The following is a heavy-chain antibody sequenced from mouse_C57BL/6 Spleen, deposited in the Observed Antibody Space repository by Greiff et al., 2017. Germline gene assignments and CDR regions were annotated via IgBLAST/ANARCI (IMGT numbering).Heavy chain of an antibody. Sequence: EVQRVESGPGLVKPSQSLSLTCSVTGYSITSGYYWNWIRQFPGNKLEWMGYISYDGSNNYNPSLKNRISITRDTSKNQFFLKLNSVTTEDTATYYCARAPYYSNYLYYFDYWGQGTTLTVSS. CDR1: GYSITSGYY. CDR2: ISYDGSN. V-gene: IGHV3-6*01. CDR3: ARAPYYSNYLYYFDY. J-gene: IGHJ2*01. D-gene: IGHD2-5*01.